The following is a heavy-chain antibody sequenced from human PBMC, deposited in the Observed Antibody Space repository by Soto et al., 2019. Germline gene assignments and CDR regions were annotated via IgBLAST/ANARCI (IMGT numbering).Heavy chain of an antibody. Sequence: EVQLLESGGGLVQPGGSLRLSCVASGFTFSSYVMSWVRQAPGKGLEWVSGTSGSGGSTYYAHSVKGRFTMSRDRSKNTLYLQMSSLRTEDTAVYYCAKGNGHAANSRGELDYWGQGTQVIVSS. CDR1: GFTFSSYV. D-gene: IGHD2-15*01. CDR2: TSGSGGST. CDR3: AKGNGHAANSRGELDY. V-gene: IGHV3-23*01. J-gene: IGHJ4*02.